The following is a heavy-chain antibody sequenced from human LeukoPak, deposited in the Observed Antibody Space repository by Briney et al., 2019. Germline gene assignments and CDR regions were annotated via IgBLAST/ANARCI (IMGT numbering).Heavy chain of an antibody. D-gene: IGHD1-20*01. V-gene: IGHV4-59*01. J-gene: IGHJ4*02. CDR2: IYYCGST. Sequence: SETLSLTCTVSGGSISSYYWSWIRQPPGKGLEWIGYIYYCGSTNYNPSLKSRVTISVDTSKNQFSLKLSSVTAADTAVYYCARARHNWSDFPPFLPFDYWGQGTLVTVSS. CDR3: ARARHNWSDFPPFLPFDY. CDR1: GGSISSYY.